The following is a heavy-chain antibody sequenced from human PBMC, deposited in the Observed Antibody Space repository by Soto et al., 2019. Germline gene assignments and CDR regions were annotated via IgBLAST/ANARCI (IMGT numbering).Heavy chain of an antibody. CDR1: GGSISSSNW. Sequence: SETLSLTCAVSGGSISSSNWWSWVRQPPGKGLEWIGEIYHSGSTNYNPSLKSRVTISVDKSKNQFSLKLSSVTAADTAVYYCARAPGYSGYDNLYYFDYWGQGTLVTVSS. CDR3: ARAPGYSGYDNLYYFDY. D-gene: IGHD5-12*01. J-gene: IGHJ4*02. V-gene: IGHV4-4*02. CDR2: IYHSGST.